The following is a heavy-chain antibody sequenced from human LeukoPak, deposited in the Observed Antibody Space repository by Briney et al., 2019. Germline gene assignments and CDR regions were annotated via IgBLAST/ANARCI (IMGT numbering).Heavy chain of an antibody. J-gene: IGHJ6*02. CDR3: AKEAKYDILTGYYTPLV. V-gene: IGHV3-30-3*02. CDR1: GFTFSNYA. Sequence: GSLRLSCAASGFTFSNYAMPWGRQAPGKGLGGVAVISYDGSNKYYADSVKGRFTISRDNSKNTLYLQMNSLRAEDTAVYYCAKEAKYDILTGYYTPLVWGQGTTVTVSS. CDR2: ISYDGSNK. D-gene: IGHD3-9*01.